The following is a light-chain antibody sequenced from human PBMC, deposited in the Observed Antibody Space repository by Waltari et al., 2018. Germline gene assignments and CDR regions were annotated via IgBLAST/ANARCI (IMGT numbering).Light chain of an antibody. CDR1: QALSRNR. CDR2: GAS. V-gene: IGKV3-20*01. CDR3: QQYDTTPET. Sequence: ETVMTQSPGTLSLSPWGRATLSCRASQALSRNRLAWYQQKPGQPPRLLIYGASSRASDVPDRFTGSGSGTDFTLTISRLDPEDFAVFYCQQYDTTPETFGQGTRVEVK. J-gene: IGKJ1*01.